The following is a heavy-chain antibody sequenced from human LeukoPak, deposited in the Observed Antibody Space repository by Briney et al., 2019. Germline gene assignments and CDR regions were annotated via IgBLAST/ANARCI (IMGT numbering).Heavy chain of an antibody. CDR2: IYYSGST. V-gene: IGHV4-59*01. Sequence: SETLSLTCTVSGGSISSYYWSWIRQPPGKGPEWIGYIYYSGSTNYNPSLKSRVTISVDTSKNQFSLKLSSVTAADTAVYYCARGRDDYYDSSGYYDNWGQGTLVTVSS. CDR1: GGSISSYY. J-gene: IGHJ4*02. CDR3: ARGRDDYYDSSGYYDN. D-gene: IGHD3-22*01.